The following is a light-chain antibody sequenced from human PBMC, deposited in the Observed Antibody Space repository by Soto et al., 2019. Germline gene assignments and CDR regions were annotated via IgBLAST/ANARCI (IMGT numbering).Light chain of an antibody. CDR1: QSISSN. CDR3: QQYGASPWT. Sequence: EIVMTQSPATLSVSPGERATLSCRASQSISSNLAWYQQKPGQAPRLLMFRTSSRATGIPDRFSGSGSGTDFTLTISRLEPEDFAVYHCQQYGASPWTFGQGTKVDIK. CDR2: RTS. J-gene: IGKJ1*01. V-gene: IGKV3-20*01.